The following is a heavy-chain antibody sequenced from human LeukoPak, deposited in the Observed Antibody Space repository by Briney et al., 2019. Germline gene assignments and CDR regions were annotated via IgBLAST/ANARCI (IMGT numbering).Heavy chain of an antibody. CDR2: IYYSGST. CDR1: GGSISSSSYY. J-gene: IGHJ6*03. CDR3: ARALYCRATSCCPSHPYMDG. V-gene: IGHV4-39*07. Sequence: PSETLSLTCTVSGGSISSSSYYWGWIRQPPGKGLEWIGSIYYSGSTNYNPSLKSRVTISVDTSKNRFSLNLSSVTAADTAVYFFARALYCRATSCCPSHPYMDGWDKGTTVTVSS. D-gene: IGHD2-2*01.